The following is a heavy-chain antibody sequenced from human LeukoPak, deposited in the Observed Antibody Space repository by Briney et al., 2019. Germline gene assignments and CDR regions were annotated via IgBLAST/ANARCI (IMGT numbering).Heavy chain of an antibody. J-gene: IGHJ4*02. D-gene: IGHD3-10*01. CDR3: ARDRFGESQ. CDR2: IYYSGST. Sequence: SETLSVTCTVSGGSISSYYWSWIRQPPGKGLEWIGYIYYSGSTNYNPSLKSRVTISVDTSKNQFSLKLSSVTAADTAVYYCARDRFGESQWGQGTLVTVSS. V-gene: IGHV4-59*01. CDR1: GGSISSYY.